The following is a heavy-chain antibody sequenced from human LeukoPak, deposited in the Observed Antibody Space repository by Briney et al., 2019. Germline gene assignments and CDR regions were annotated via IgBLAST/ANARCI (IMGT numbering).Heavy chain of an antibody. V-gene: IGHV3-11*05. CDR1: GFTFSSYW. J-gene: IGHJ4*02. CDR3: ARDLYYDSSGLDY. Sequence: GGSLRLSCAASGFTFSSYWMHWVRQAPGKGLEWVSYISSSSSYTNYADSVKGRFTISRDNAKNSLYLQMNSLRAEDTAVYYCARDLYYDSSGLDYWGQGTLVTVSS. D-gene: IGHD3-22*01. CDR2: ISSSSSYT.